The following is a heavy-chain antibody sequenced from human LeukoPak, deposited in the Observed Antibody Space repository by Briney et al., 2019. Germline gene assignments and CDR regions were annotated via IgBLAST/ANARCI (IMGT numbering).Heavy chain of an antibody. D-gene: IGHD1-26*01. CDR1: GYTLTELS. CDR3: ATEKVVGATRGGDYYYGMDV. Sequence: ASVKVSCMVSGYTLTELSMHWVRQAPGKGLEWMGGFDPEDGETIYAQKFQGRVTMTEDTPTDTAYMELSSLRSEDTAVYYCATEKVVGATRGGDYYYGMDVWGQGTTVTVSS. J-gene: IGHJ6*02. V-gene: IGHV1-24*01. CDR2: FDPEDGET.